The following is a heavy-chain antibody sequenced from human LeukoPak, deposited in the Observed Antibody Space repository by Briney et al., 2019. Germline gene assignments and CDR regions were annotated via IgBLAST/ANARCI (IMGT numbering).Heavy chain of an antibody. J-gene: IGHJ4*02. CDR1: GGTFISYA. D-gene: IGHD2-2*01. CDR3: ARDPSPAPKILPHFDY. CDR2: IIPILGIA. Sequence: SVKVSCKASGGTFISYAISWVRQAPGQGLEWMGRIIPILGIANYAQKFQGRVTITADKSTSTAYMELSSLRSEDTAVYYCARDPSPAPKILPHFDYWGQGTLVTVSS. V-gene: IGHV1-69*04.